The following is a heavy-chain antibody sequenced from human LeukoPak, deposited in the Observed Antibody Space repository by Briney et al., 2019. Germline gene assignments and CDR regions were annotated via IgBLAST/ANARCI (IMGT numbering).Heavy chain of an antibody. CDR3: AKVVTIFGVVNAFDY. CDR2: ISGSGGST. Sequence: GGSLRLSCAASGFTFSSYAMSWVRQAPGKGLEWVSAISGSGGSTYYADSVKGRFTISRDNSKNTLYLQMNSLRAEDTAVYYCAKVVTIFGVVNAFDYWGQGTLVTASS. J-gene: IGHJ4*02. CDR1: GFTFSSYA. V-gene: IGHV3-23*01. D-gene: IGHD3-3*01.